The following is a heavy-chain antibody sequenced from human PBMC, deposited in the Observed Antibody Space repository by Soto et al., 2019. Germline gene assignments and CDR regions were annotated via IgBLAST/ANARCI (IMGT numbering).Heavy chain of an antibody. CDR3: AKGRSGIGDY. CDR1: GFTFSSYG. V-gene: IGHV3-30*18. Sequence: GGSLRLSCAASGFTFSSYGMHWVRQAPGKGLEWVAVISYDGSNKYYADSVKGRFTISRDNSKNTLYLQMNSLRAEDTAVYYCAKGRSGIGDYWGQGTLVTVSS. J-gene: IGHJ4*02. CDR2: ISYDGSNK. D-gene: IGHD3-3*01.